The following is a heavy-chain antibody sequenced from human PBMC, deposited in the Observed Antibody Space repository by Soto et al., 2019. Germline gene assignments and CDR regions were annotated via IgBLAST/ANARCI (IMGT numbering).Heavy chain of an antibody. CDR3: ARSITIFGVVNYYYGMDV. Sequence: QVQLVQSGAEVKKPGSSVKVSCTASGVTFSSYAISWVRQAPGQGLEWMGGIIPIFGTANYAQKFQGRVTITADESTSTAYMELSSLRSEDTAVYYCARSITIFGVVNYYYGMDVWGQGATVTVSS. CDR2: IIPIFGTA. V-gene: IGHV1-69*01. J-gene: IGHJ6*02. CDR1: GVTFSSYA. D-gene: IGHD3-3*01.